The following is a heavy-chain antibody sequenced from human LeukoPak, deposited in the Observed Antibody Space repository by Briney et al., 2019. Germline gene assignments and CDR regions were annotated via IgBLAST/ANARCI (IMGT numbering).Heavy chain of an antibody. D-gene: IGHD6-19*01. J-gene: IGHJ6*03. CDR2: ISYDGSNK. Sequence: GGSLRLSCAASGFTFSSYAMHWVRQAPGKGLEWVAVISYDGSNKYYADSVKGRFTISRGNSKNTLYLQMNSLRAEDTAVYYCAKDVGSGWPYYYYYYMDVWGKGTTVTISS. CDR1: GFTFSSYA. V-gene: IGHV3-30*04. CDR3: AKDVGSGWPYYYYYYMDV.